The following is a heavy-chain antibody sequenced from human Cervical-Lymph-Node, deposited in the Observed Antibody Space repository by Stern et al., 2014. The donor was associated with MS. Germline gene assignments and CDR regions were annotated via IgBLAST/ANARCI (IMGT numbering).Heavy chain of an antibody. Sequence: QVQLGQSGAEVKKPGASVKVSCKASGYTFTSYYMHWVRQAPGQGLEWMGIINASGGSTSYAQKFQGRVTMTRDTSTSTVYMELSSLRSEDTAVYYCTRALHGCTSTSCYKYIDYWGQGTLVTVSS. J-gene: IGHJ4*02. CDR2: INASGGST. D-gene: IGHD2-2*02. V-gene: IGHV1-46*03. CDR3: TRALHGCTSTSCYKYIDY. CDR1: GYTFTSYY.